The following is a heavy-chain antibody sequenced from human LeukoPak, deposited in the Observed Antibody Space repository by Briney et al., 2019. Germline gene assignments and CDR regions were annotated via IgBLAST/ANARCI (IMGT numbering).Heavy chain of an antibody. V-gene: IGHV1-8*01. J-gene: IGHJ6*03. D-gene: IGHD2-2*01. CDR2: VNPNSGNT. CDR1: GYTFTSYD. Sequence: ASVKVSCKASGYTFTSYDINWVRQATGQGLEWMGWVNPNSGNTGYAQKFQGRVTMTRNTSISTAYMELSSLRSEDTAVYYCARKYCSSTSCYLYYYYYMDVWGKGTTVTVSS. CDR3: ARKYCSSTSCYLYYYYYMDV.